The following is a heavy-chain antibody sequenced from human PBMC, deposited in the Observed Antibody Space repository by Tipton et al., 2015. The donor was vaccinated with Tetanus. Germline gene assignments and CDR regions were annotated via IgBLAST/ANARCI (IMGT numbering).Heavy chain of an antibody. D-gene: IGHD3-9*01. Sequence: TLSLTCTVSGGSISPYYWSWIRQPPGKGLEWIGYIYYSGSTNYNPSLKSRVTISVDTSKNQFSLKLSSVTAADTAVYYCARLGYDILTGYHYDYWGQGTLVTVSS. V-gene: IGHV4-59*08. CDR3: ARLGYDILTGYHYDY. CDR2: IYYSGST. J-gene: IGHJ4*02. CDR1: GGSISPYY.